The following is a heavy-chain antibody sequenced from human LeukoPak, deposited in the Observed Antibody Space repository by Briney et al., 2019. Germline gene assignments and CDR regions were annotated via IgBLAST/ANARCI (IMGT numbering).Heavy chain of an antibody. CDR1: GYTFTSYG. J-gene: IGHJ4*02. Sequence: ASVKVPCKASGYTFTSYGISWVRRAPGQGLEWMGWISAYNGNTNYAQKLQGRVTMTTDTSTSTAYMELRSLRSDDTAVYYCARDHKVYYDYVWGSYRFDYWGQGTLVTVSS. CDR2: ISAYNGNT. V-gene: IGHV1-18*04. D-gene: IGHD3-16*02. CDR3: ARDHKVYYDYVWGSYRFDY.